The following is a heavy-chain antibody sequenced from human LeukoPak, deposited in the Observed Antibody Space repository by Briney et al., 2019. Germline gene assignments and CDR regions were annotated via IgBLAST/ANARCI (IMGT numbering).Heavy chain of an antibody. CDR1: GFTFSSYS. CDR3: ARDLYRYYYYYYMDV. CDR2: ISSSSSYI. Sequence: KSGGSLRLSCAASGFTFSSYSMNWVRQAPGKGLEWVSSISSSSSYIYYADSVKGRFTIPRDNAKNSLYLQMNSLRAEDTAVYYCARDLYRYYYYYYMDVWGKGTTVTVSS. J-gene: IGHJ6*03. D-gene: IGHD4-11*01. V-gene: IGHV3-21*01.